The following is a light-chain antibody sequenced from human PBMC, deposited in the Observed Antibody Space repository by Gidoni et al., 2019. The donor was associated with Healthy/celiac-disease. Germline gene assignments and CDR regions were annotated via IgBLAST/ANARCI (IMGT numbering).Light chain of an antibody. Sequence: QSALTQPASVSGSPGQSITISCTGTSSDVGRYNLVYWYQQHPGKPPKLMIYEVSKRPSGVSNRFSGSKSGNTASLTISGLQAEDEADYYCCSYAGSSTFVVFGGGTKLTVL. CDR3: CSYAGSSTFVV. CDR2: EVS. CDR1: SSDVGRYNL. V-gene: IGLV2-23*02. J-gene: IGLJ2*01.